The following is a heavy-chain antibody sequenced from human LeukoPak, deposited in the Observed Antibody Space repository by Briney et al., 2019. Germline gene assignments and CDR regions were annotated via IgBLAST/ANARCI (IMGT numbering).Heavy chain of an antibody. J-gene: IGHJ4*02. V-gene: IGHV3-21*01. CDR3: ARVTLTGYYAFDY. CDR1: GFTFSDYS. CDR2: ISSSSSYI. Sequence: GGSLRLSCAASGFTFSDYSMNWVRQAPGKGLEWVSSISSSSSYIYYTDSAKGRFTISRDNAKNSLYLQMNSLRAEDTAVYYCARVTLTGYYAFDYWGQGTLVTVSS. D-gene: IGHD3-9*01.